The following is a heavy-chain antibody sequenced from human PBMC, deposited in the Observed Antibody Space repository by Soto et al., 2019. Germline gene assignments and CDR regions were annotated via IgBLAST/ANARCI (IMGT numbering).Heavy chain of an antibody. D-gene: IGHD2-2*01. J-gene: IGHJ5*02. CDR3: AKDQPSYQLLTPATNWFDP. V-gene: IGHV3-23*01. CDR1: GFTFSSYA. CDR2: ISGSGGST. Sequence: EVQLLESGGGLVQPGGSLRLSCAASGFTFSSYAMSWVRQAPGKGLEWVSAISGSGGSTYYADSVKGRFTISRDNSKNTLYLQMNSLRAEDTAVYYCAKDQPSYQLLTPATNWFDPWGQGTLVTVSS.